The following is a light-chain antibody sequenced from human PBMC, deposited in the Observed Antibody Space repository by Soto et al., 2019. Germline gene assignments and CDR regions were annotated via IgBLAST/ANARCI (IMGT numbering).Light chain of an antibody. CDR3: CSYAGSYTYV. J-gene: IGLJ1*01. V-gene: IGLV2-11*01. CDR1: SSDVGGYNF. Sequence: QSVLTQPRSVSGSPGQSVTISCTGTSSDVGGYNFFSWYQHHPGKAPKLIIYNVIQRTSGVPDRFSASKSDNTASLTISGLQAEDEADYYCCSYAGSYTYVFGTGTKVTVL. CDR2: NVI.